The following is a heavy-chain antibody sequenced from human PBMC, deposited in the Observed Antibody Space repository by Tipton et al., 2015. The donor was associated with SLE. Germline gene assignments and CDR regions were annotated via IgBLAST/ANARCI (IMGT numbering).Heavy chain of an antibody. V-gene: IGHV4-39*07. J-gene: IGHJ4*02. CDR3: ARGPMGILDY. CDR2: IYYSGST. CDR1: GGSISSSSYY. Sequence: LRLSCTVSGGSISSSSYYWGWIRQPPGKGLEWIGSIYYSGSTYYNPSLKSRVTISVDTSKNQFSLKLSSVTAADTAVYYCARGPMGILDYWGQGTLVTVSS. D-gene: IGHD7-27*01.